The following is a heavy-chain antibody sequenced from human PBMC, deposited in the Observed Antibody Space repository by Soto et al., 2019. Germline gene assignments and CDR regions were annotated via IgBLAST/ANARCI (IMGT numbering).Heavy chain of an antibody. V-gene: IGHV3-74*01. Sequence: HPGGSLRLSCAACGFTFSSYWMHWVRQAPGKGLVWVSRINSDGSSTSYADSVKGRFTISRDNAKNTLYLQMNSLGAEDTAVYYCARDPGYDSSGDDAFDIWGQGTMVTVSS. J-gene: IGHJ3*02. CDR2: INSDGSST. D-gene: IGHD3-22*01. CDR3: ARDPGYDSSGDDAFDI. CDR1: GFTFSSYW.